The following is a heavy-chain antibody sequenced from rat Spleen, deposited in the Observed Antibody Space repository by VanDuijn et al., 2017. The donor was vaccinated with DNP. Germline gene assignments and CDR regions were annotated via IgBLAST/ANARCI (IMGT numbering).Heavy chain of an antibody. V-gene: IGHV5-27*01. J-gene: IGHJ2*01. D-gene: IGHD1-1*01. CDR1: GFIFSNYY. CDR2: ISTSGGST. Sequence: EVQLVESGGGLVQPGRSLKLSCAASGFIFSNYYMAWVRQAPTKGLEWVATISTSGGSTYYRDSVKGRFTISRDNAKSTLYLQMNSLRSEDTATYYCTRVRVLQWDYFDYWGQGVMVTVSS. CDR3: TRVRVLQWDYFDY.